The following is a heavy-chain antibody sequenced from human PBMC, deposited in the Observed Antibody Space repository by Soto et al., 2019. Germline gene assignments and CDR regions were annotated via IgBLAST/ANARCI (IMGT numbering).Heavy chain of an antibody. CDR1: GFTFSSYA. CDR2: ISGSGGST. V-gene: IGHV3-23*01. D-gene: IGHD3-3*01. Sequence: HPGGSLRLSCAASGFTFSSYAMSWVRQAPGKGLEWVSAISGSGGSTYYADSVKGRFTISRDNSKNTLYLQMNSLRAEDTAVYYCAKEGVDPPDETYYYYGMDVWGQGTTVTVSS. J-gene: IGHJ6*02. CDR3: AKEGVDPPDETYYYYGMDV.